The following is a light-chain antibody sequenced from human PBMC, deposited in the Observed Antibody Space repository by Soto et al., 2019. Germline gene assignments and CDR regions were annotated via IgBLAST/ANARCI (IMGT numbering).Light chain of an antibody. V-gene: IGKV3-20*01. Sequence: VVLTQSPGTLSLSPGERVTLSCRASQSVASSYLAWYQQKPGRAPRLLFYSASSRATGIPDRFSGSGSGTDFTLTISRLEPEDFAVYYCHHFGSLPETFGQGTKVDIK. CDR3: HHFGSLPET. J-gene: IGKJ1*01. CDR1: QSVASSY. CDR2: SAS.